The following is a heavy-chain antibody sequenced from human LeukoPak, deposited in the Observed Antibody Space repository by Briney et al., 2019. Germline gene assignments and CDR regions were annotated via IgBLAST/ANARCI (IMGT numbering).Heavy chain of an antibody. D-gene: IGHD5-24*01. CDR1: GSTFSTFV. V-gene: IGHV3-23*01. Sequence: PGGSLRLSCEASGSTFSTFVMIWVRQPPGKGLEWVSSIFPSGGEIHYADSVRGRFTISRDNSKSTLSLQMNSLRAEDTAIYYCATYRQLLLPFESWGQGTLVTVSS. CDR3: ATYRQLLLPFES. J-gene: IGHJ4*02. CDR2: IFPSGGEI.